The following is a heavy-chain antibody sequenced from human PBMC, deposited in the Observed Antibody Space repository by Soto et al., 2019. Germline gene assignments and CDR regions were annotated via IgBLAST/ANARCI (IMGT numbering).Heavy chain of an antibody. CDR2: IYHGLSI. D-gene: IGHD3-16*01. CDR3: ARHGGYYFDY. J-gene: IGHJ4*02. V-gene: IGHV4-34*01. CDR1: SGSFSGDY. Sequence: SETLSLTCAVYSGSFSGDYWSWIRQPPGKGLEWIGEIYHGLSIVYNPSLKSRVTISGDSSKNQFSLKLSSVTAADTAGYYCARHGGYYFDYWGQGTLVTVSS.